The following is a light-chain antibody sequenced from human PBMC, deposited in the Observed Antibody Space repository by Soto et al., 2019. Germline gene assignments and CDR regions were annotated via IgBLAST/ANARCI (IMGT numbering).Light chain of an antibody. CDR2: DVS. CDR1: SSDVGRYNY. J-gene: IGLJ1*01. Sequence: QSALAQPASVSGSRGQSITISCTGTSSDVGRYNYVSWFQQHPGKVPKLIIYDVSNWPSGVSDRFSGSKSGNTASLTISRLHPEDEADYYCSSFTSSSTFVFGTGTKVTVL. CDR3: SSFTSSSTFV. V-gene: IGLV2-14*03.